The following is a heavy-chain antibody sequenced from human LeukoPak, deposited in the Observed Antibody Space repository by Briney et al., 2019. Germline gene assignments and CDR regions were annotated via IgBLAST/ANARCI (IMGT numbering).Heavy chain of an antibody. Sequence: SETLSLTCASSGVNLSIYSLNGVRQPVGKGLEWIGRFYTSGSTYYNPSLKSRVTMSVDTSKNHFSLKLSSVTAADTALYYCPRHRYNNHAGLRGQGTLVTVSS. V-gene: IGHV4-4*07. CDR2: FYTSGST. D-gene: IGHD5-24*01. CDR1: GVNLSIYS. CDR3: PRHRYNNHAGL. J-gene: IGHJ4*01.